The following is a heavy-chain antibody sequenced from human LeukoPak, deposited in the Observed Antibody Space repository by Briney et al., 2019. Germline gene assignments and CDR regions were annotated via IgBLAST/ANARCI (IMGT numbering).Heavy chain of an antibody. J-gene: IGHJ4*02. CDR3: ARQGMNTATFDY. CDR2: IYYSGST. CDR1: GGSISRYY. Sequence: SETLSLTCTVSGGSISRYYWSWIRQPPGKGLEWIGYIYYSGSTNYNPSLKSRVTISVDTSKSQFSLKLSSVTAADTAVYYCARQGMNTATFDYWGQGTLVTVSS. D-gene: IGHD4-17*01. V-gene: IGHV4-59*08.